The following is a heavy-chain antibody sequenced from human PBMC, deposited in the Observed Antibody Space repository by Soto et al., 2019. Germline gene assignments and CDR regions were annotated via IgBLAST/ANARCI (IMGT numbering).Heavy chain of an antibody. V-gene: IGHV1-8*01. J-gene: IGHJ4*02. Sequence: ASVKVSCKASGYTFTSYDINWVRQATGQGLEWMGWMNPNSGNTGYAQKFQGIVTMTRNTSISTAYMELSSLRSEDTAVYYCARGLYCTNGVCYYPPLPDYWGQGTLLTVSS. D-gene: IGHD2-8*01. CDR2: MNPNSGNT. CDR3: ARGLYCTNGVCYYPPLPDY. CDR1: GYTFTSYD.